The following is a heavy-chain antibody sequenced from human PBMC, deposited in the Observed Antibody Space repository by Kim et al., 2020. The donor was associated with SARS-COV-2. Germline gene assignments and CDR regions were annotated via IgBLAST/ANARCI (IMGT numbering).Heavy chain of an antibody. J-gene: IGHJ4*02. D-gene: IGHD3-22*01. CDR3: ARNYYDSSGYQVDY. Sequence: NPSLKSRVTISVDTSKNQFSLKLSSVTAADTAVYYCARNYYDSSGYQVDYWGQGTLVTVSS. V-gene: IGHV4-34*01.